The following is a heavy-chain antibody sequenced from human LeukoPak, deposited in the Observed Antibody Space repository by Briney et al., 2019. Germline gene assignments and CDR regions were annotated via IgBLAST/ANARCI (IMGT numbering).Heavy chain of an antibody. V-gene: IGHV1-69*13. D-gene: IGHD1-26*01. CDR2: IIPIFGAA. CDR1: GGTFSSYA. J-gene: IGHJ6*04. CDR3: ARSSGYDYGMDV. Sequence: SVKVSCKASGGTFSSYAISWMRQAPGQGLEWMGGIIPIFGAANYAQKFQGRVTITADESTSTAYMELSSLRSEDTAVYYCARSSGYDYGMDVWGKGTTVTVSS.